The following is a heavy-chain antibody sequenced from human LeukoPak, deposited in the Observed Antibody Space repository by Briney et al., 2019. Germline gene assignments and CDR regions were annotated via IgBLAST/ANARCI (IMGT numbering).Heavy chain of an antibody. CDR1: GYTFTSYG. V-gene: IGHV1-18*01. D-gene: IGHD2-15*01. CDR2: ISAYNGNT. CDR3: ARWYCGGGSCYSYYYGVDV. Sequence: GASVKVSCKASGYTFTSYGISWVRQAPGQGLEWMGWISAYNGNTKYVQKLQGRVTMTTDSSTSTAYMELRSLTSDDTAVYYCARWYCGGGSCYSYYYGVDVWGQGTTVTVSS. J-gene: IGHJ6*02.